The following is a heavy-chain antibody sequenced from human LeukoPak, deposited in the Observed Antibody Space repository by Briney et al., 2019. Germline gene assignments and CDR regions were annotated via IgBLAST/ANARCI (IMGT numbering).Heavy chain of an antibody. J-gene: IGHJ5*02. D-gene: IGHD6-13*01. V-gene: IGHV4-39*07. CDR2: FFYSGST. CDR3: ARDLGSSWYGDWFDP. CDR1: GGSISSNYY. Sequence: SSETLSLTCTVSGGSISSNYYWGWIRQPPGRGLGGIVTFFYSGSTYYNPSPKSRVTMSVDTSKNQFSLKLSSVTAADTAVYYCARDLGSSWYGDWFDPWGQGTLVTVSS.